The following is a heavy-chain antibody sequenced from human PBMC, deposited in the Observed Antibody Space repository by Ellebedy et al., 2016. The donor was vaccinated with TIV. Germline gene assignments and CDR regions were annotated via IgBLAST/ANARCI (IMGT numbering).Heavy chain of an antibody. CDR1: GYTFRSYG. J-gene: IGHJ6*02. CDR3: TRDRVDYYYNGMDV. V-gene: IGHV1-18*01. Sequence: ASVKVSXXASGYTFRSYGISWVRQAPGQGLEWMGWISAYNGNTNYAQKLQGRVTMTTDTSTSTVYMELRSLRSDDTAVYYCTRDRVDYYYNGMDVWGQGTTVTVSS. CDR2: ISAYNGNT.